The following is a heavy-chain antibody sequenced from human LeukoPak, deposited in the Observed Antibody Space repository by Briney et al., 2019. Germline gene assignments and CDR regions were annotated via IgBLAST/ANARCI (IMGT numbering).Heavy chain of an antibody. Sequence: GGSLRLSCAASGFTFGTYWMSWVRQAPGKGLEWVANIKQDGSEKHYVDSVKGRFTISRDNAKNSLYLQMNSLRAEDTAVYYCARDIFGGTYYYDSSGSKGYFDYWGQGTLVTVSS. CDR2: IKQDGSEK. V-gene: IGHV3-7*01. CDR1: GFTFGTYW. J-gene: IGHJ4*02. CDR3: ARDIFGGTYYYDSSGSKGYFDY. D-gene: IGHD3-22*01.